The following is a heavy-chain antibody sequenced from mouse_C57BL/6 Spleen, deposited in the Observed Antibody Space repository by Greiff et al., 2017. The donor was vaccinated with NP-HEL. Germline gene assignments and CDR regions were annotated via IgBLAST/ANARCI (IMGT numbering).Heavy chain of an antibody. CDR1: GFSLTSYG. D-gene: IGHD1-1*01. CDR3: ARNLYYYGSRDWYFDV. CDR2: IWSGGST. Sequence: VQLKESGPGLVQPSQSLSITCTVSGFSLTSYGVHWVRQSPGKGLEWLGVIWSGGSTDYNAAFISRLSISKDNSKSQVFFKMNSLQADDTAIYYCARNLYYYGSRDWYFDVWGTGTTVTVPS. V-gene: IGHV2-2*01. J-gene: IGHJ1*03.